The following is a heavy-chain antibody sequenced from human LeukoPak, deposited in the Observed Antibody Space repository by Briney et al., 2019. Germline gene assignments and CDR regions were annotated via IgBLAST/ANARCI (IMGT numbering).Heavy chain of an antibody. J-gene: IGHJ4*02. V-gene: IGHV3-23*01. CDR2: MKGGGET. D-gene: IGHD3-10*01. CDR1: GFSFTNYA. CDR3: ARESWFSTADAVC. Sequence: PGGSLRLSCVASGFSFTNYAMSWVRQAPARGPEWLSSMKGGGETFYADSVKGRCTLSRDISRNTVYLQLNNLRVEDTAIYYCARESWFSTADAVCWGQGTKVTVSS.